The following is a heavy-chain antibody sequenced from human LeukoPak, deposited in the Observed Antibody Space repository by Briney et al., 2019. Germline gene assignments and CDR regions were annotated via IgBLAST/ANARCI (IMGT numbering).Heavy chain of an antibody. CDR1: GFILNTYA. CDR2: ISSSGGST. CDR3: AKGLTSIKYDS. Sequence: GESLRLSCAASGFILNTYAMSGVRQAPGKGLEGFSSISSSGGSTFHADSVKGRFTISRDNSKNTLYLQMHSLKAEDTAVYYCAKGLTSIKYDSWGQGTLVTVSS. J-gene: IGHJ4*02. D-gene: IGHD3-9*01. V-gene: IGHV3-23*01.